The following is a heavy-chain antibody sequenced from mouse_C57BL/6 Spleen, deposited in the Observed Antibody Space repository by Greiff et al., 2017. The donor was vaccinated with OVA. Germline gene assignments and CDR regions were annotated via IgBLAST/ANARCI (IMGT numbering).Heavy chain of an antibody. Sequence: EVQLQQSGAELVRPGASVKLSCTASGFNIKDDYMHWVKQRPEQGLEWIGWIDPENGDTEYASKFQGKATITADTSSNTAYLQLSSLTSEDTAVYYCTTYGGMVPSWFAYWGQGTLVTVSA. CDR1: GFNIKDDY. D-gene: IGHD1-1*02. J-gene: IGHJ3*01. CDR2: IDPENGDT. CDR3: TTYGGMVPSWFAY. V-gene: IGHV14-4*01.